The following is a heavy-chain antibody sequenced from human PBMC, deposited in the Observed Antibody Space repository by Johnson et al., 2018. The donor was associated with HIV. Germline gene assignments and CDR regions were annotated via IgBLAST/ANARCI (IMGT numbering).Heavy chain of an antibody. CDR2: ISGSGGST. CDR1: GFTIDDDA. V-gene: IGHV3-9*01. Sequence: QLVESGGGFVQPGRSLRLSCAPSGFTIDDDAIHWVRQAPGKGLEWVSGISGSGGSTYYADSVKGRFSISRDNSKNTLYLQMNSLRAEDTAVYYCAIIWNHTFDIWGQGTMVTVSS. J-gene: IGHJ3*02. D-gene: IGHD1-14*01. CDR3: AIIWNHTFDI.